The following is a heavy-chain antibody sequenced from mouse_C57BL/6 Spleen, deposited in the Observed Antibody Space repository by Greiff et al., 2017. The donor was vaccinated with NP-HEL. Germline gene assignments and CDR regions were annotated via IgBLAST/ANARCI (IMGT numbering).Heavy chain of an antibody. D-gene: IGHD2-5*01. CDR1: GFSLTSYG. J-gene: IGHJ3*01. V-gene: IGHV2-5*01. Sequence: VKLVESGPGLVQPSQSLSITCTVSGFSLTSYGVHWVRQSPGKGLEWLGVIWRGGSTDYNAAFMSRLSITKDNSKSQVFFKMNSLQADDTAIYYCATPAYYSNYAWFAYWGQGTLVTVSA. CDR2: IWRGGST. CDR3: ATPAYYSNYAWFAY.